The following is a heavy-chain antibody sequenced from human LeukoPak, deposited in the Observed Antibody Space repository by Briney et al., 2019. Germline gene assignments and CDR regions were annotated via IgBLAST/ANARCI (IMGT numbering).Heavy chain of an antibody. Sequence: PGGSLRLSCAASGFTVSSNYMSWVRQAPGKGLEWVSSFSGSGGGTYYADSVKGRFTISRDNSKNTLYLQMNSLRADDTAVYFCAKSGYNRFDYWGQGTLVTVSS. J-gene: IGHJ4*02. CDR3: AKSGYNRFDY. V-gene: IGHV3-23*01. CDR2: FSGSGGGT. CDR1: GFTVSSNY. D-gene: IGHD5-24*01.